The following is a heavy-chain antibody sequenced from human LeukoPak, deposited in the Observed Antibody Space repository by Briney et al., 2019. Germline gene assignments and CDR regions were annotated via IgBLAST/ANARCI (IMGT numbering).Heavy chain of an antibody. V-gene: IGHV3-30-3*01. Sequence: QPGRSLRLSCAASGFTFSSYAMHWVRQAPGKGLEWVAVISYDGSNKYYADSVKGRFTISRDNSKNTLYLQMNNLRAEDTAVYYCARDESDGGVPVDYWGQGTLVTVSS. CDR2: ISYDGSNK. D-gene: IGHD3-16*01. J-gene: IGHJ4*02. CDR1: GFTFSSYA. CDR3: ARDESDGGVPVDY.